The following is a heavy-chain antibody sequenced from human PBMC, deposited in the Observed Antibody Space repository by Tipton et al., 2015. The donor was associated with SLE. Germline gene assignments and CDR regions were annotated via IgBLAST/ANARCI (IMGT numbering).Heavy chain of an antibody. CDR1: GFTFSSYA. Sequence: SLRLSCSASGFTFSSYAMHWARQAPGKGLEYVSAISSNGGSTYYADSVKGRFTISRDNSKNTLYLQMSSLRAEDTAVYYCVGYDSSGQLYYYGMDVWGQGTTVTVSS. D-gene: IGHD3-22*01. J-gene: IGHJ6*02. CDR2: ISSNGGST. CDR3: VGYDSSGQLYYYGMDV. V-gene: IGHV3-64D*08.